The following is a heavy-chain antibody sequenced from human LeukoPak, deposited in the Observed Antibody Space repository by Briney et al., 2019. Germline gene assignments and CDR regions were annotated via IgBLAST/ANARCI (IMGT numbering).Heavy chain of an antibody. V-gene: IGHV3-74*01. Sequence: PGGSLRLSCAASGFTFSSYWMHWVRQAPGKGLVWVSRINSDGSSITYADYVNGRFTISRDTAKNTLYLQMNSLRVEDTAVYYCAREGRVSGSDFDCWGQGTLVTVSS. CDR3: AREGRVSGSDFDC. D-gene: IGHD5-12*01. CDR2: INSDGSSI. CDR1: GFTFSSYW. J-gene: IGHJ4*02.